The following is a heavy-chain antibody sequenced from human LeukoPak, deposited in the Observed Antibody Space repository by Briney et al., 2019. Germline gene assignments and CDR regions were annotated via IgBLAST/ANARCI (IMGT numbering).Heavy chain of an antibody. CDR1: GGTFSSYA. CDR3: ARDLCSSTSCYDY. V-gene: IGHV1-69*01. D-gene: IGHD2-2*01. CDR2: IIPIFGTA. J-gene: IGHJ4*02. Sequence: SVKVSCKASGGTFSSYAISWVRQAPGQGLEWMGGIIPIFGTANYAQKFQGRVTITADESTSTAYMELSSLRSEDTAVYYCARDLCSSTSCYDYWGQGTLVTVSS.